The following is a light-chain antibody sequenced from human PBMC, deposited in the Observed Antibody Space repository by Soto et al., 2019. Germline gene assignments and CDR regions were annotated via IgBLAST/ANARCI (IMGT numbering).Light chain of an antibody. V-gene: IGLV1-44*01. CDR2: SNN. Sequence: VLTQRPSASGTPGQRVTISCSGSSSNIGSNTVNWYQQLPGTAPKLLIYSNNQRPSGVPDRFSGYKSGASASLAISGLQSEDEADYYCAAWDDSLNGYVFGTGTKVTVL. CDR1: SSNIGSNT. CDR3: AAWDDSLNGYV. J-gene: IGLJ1*01.